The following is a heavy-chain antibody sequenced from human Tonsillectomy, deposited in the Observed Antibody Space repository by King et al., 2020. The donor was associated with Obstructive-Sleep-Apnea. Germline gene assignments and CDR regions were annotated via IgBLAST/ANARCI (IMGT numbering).Heavy chain of an antibody. D-gene: IGHD6-19*01. CDR2: IYTSGST. J-gene: IGHJ3*02. V-gene: IGHV4-4*07. CDR3: AREPYSSKYDAFDI. Sequence: QLQESGPGLVKPSETLSLTCTVSGGSISSYYWSWIRQPAGKGLEWIGRIYTSGSTNYNPSLKSRVTMSVETSKNQFSLKLSSVTAADTAVYYCAREPYSSKYDAFDIWGQGTMVTVSS. CDR1: GGSISSYY.